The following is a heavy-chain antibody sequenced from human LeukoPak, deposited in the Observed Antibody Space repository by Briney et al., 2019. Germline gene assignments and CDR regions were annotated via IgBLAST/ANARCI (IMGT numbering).Heavy chain of an antibody. V-gene: IGHV1-69*04. J-gene: IGHJ3*01. CDR1: GGTFSSYA. D-gene: IGHD2-21*02. CDR3: ARDMNTRVTPISYAFDL. Sequence: SVKVSCKASGGTFSSYAISWVRQAPGQGLEWMGRIIPILGIANYAQKFQGRVTITADKSTSTAYMELSSLRSEDTAVYYCARDMNTRVTPISYAFDLWGQGTMVAVSS. CDR2: IIPILGIA.